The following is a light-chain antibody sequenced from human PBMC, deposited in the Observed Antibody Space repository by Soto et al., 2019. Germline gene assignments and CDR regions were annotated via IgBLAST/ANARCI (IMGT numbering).Light chain of an antibody. J-gene: IGKJ2*02. V-gene: IGKV1-5*01. Sequence: DIQMTQSPCTLSASVGDRVTITCRASQSISSWLAWYQQKPGKAPKLLIYDASSLESGVPSRFSGSGSGTEFTLTISSLQPDDFATYYCQQYNSYPCTFGQGTKLEIK. CDR3: QQYNSYPCT. CDR1: QSISSW. CDR2: DAS.